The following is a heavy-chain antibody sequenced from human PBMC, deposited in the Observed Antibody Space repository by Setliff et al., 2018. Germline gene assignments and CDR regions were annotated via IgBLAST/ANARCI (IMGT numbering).Heavy chain of an antibody. Sequence: SETLSLTCTVSGDSISTYYWSWIRRPAGKGLEWIGRVLVDGSTNYNPSLKSRVTMSVDTSKNQFSLKLTSVTAADTAIYYCARDTSSDWAAWFDPWSQGILVTVSS. V-gene: IGHV4-4*07. CDR2: VLVDGST. CDR3: ARDTSSDWAAWFDP. D-gene: IGHD3-22*01. CDR1: GDSISTYY. J-gene: IGHJ5*02.